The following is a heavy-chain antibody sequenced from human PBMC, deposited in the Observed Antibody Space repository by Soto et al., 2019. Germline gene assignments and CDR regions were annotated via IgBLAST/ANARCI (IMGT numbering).Heavy chain of an antibody. Sequence: QLQLQESGSGLVKPSQTLSLTCAVSGGSISSGGYSWNWIRQPPGKGLEWIGYIYDCRNTNFNPALRSRVSISADRSKYHLSMNLTSVTAADTAVYYCARGYASGLPGYWGQGILVTVSS. CDR3: ARGYASGLPGY. CDR1: GGSISSGGYS. D-gene: IGHD6-19*01. V-gene: IGHV4-30-2*01. J-gene: IGHJ4*02. CDR2: IYDCRNT.